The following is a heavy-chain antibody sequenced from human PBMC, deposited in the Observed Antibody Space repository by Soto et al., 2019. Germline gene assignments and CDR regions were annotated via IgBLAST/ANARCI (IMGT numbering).Heavy chain of an antibody. Sequence: EVQLVESGGGLVQPGGSLKLSCAASGFTFSGSAMHWVRQASGKGLEWVGRIRSKANSYATAYAASVKGRFTISREDSKTTAYLPMNSLKTEDTAVYYCTSYTDSSGYYYYYGMDVWGQGTTVTVSS. CDR2: IRSKANSYAT. J-gene: IGHJ6*02. D-gene: IGHD3-22*01. CDR3: TSYTDSSGYYYYYGMDV. CDR1: GFTFSGSA. V-gene: IGHV3-73*01.